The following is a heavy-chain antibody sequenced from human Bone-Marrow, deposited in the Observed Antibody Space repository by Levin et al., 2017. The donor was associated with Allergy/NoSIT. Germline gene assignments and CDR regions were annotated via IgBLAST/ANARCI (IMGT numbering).Heavy chain of an antibody. J-gene: IGHJ4*02. V-gene: IGHV3-21*01. CDR2: ISSSSSYI. D-gene: IGHD4-17*01. CDR3: ARGSSYGDVSDY. CDR1: GFTFSSYS. Sequence: RSGGSLRLSCAASGFTFSSYSMNWVRQAPGKGLEWVSSISSSSSYIYYADSVKGRFTISRDNAKNSLYLQMNSLRAEDTAVYYCARGSSYGDVSDYWGQGTLVTVSS.